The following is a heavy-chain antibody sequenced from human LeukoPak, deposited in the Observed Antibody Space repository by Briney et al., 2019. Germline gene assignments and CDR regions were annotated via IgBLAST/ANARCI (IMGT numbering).Heavy chain of an antibody. CDR2: IYHSGST. CDR3: ARGTTIFGVVIIPNWFDP. V-gene: IGHV4-59*12. D-gene: IGHD3-3*01. CDR1: GGSISSYY. J-gene: IGHJ5*02. Sequence: SETLSLTCTVSGGSISSYYWSWIRQSPGKGLEWIGYIYHSGSTYYNPSLKSRVTISVDTSKNQFSLKLSSVTAADTAVYYCARGTTIFGVVIIPNWFDPWGQGTLVTVSS.